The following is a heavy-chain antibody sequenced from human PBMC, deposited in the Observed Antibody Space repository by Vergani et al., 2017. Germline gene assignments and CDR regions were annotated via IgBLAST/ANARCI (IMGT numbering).Heavy chain of an antibody. V-gene: IGHV3-23*03. D-gene: IGHD2-2*01. CDR3: AKAGDVVPAAIGWFDP. CDR2: IYSGGSST. Sequence: EVQLLESGGGLVQPGGSLRLSCAASGFTFSSYAMSWVRQAPGKGLEWVSVIYSGGSSTYYADSVKGRFTISRDNSKNTLYLQMNSLRAEDTAIDYCAKAGDVVPAAIGWFDPWGQGTLVTVSS. J-gene: IGHJ5*02. CDR1: GFTFSSYA.